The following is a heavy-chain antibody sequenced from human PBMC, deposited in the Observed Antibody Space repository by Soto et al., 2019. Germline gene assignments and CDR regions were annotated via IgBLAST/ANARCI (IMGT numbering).Heavy chain of an antibody. J-gene: IGHJ4*02. CDR2: INHSGST. CDR1: GGSFSGYY. D-gene: IGHD3-10*01. Sequence: QVQLQQWGAGLLKPSETLSLTCAVYGGSFSGYYWSWIRQPPGKGLEWIGEINHSGSTNYNPSLKSRVTISVDTSKNQFSLKLSSVTAADTAVYYCARARILNPMVRGVTLKYYFDYWGQGTLVTVSS. V-gene: IGHV4-34*01. CDR3: ARARILNPMVRGVTLKYYFDY.